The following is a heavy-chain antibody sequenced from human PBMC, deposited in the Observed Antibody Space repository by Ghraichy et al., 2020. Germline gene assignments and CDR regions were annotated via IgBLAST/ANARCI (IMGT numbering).Heavy chain of an antibody. J-gene: IGHJ3*02. Sequence: SQTLSLTCAISGDSVSSNSAAWNWIRQSPSRGLEWLGRTYYRSKWYNDYAVSVKSRITINPDTSKNQFSLQLNSVTPEDTAVYYCASFASTVTSVAFDIWGQGTMVTVSS. CDR2: TYYRSKWYN. CDR1: GDSVSSNSAA. D-gene: IGHD4-17*01. V-gene: IGHV6-1*01. CDR3: ASFASTVTSVAFDI.